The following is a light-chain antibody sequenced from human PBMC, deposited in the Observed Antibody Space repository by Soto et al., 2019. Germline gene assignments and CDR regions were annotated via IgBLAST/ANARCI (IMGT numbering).Light chain of an antibody. CDR3: QQYNSYWT. J-gene: IGKJ1*01. CDR2: DAS. CDR1: QRMTSW. V-gene: IGKV1-5*01. Sequence: DIQLTQSPSTLSASVGDRVTITCRASQRMTSWLAWYQQKPGKTPNLLIYDASTLESGVPSRFSGSGSGTEFTLTISSLQPDDFATYYCQQYNSYWTFGQGTKVDIK.